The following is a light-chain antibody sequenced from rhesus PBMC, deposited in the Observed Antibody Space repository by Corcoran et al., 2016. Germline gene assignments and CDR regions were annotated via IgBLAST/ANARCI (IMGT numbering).Light chain of an antibody. V-gene: IGKV1-37*01. Sequence: DIQMTQSPSSLSASVGDRVTITCRASQGISSYLAWYQQKPGKAPKPLIYYASNLESGVPSRFSGSGAWTEFTLTISSLQPEDFATYYCQQYNSDPFTFGPGTKLDIK. J-gene: IGKJ3*01. CDR2: YAS. CDR1: QGISSY. CDR3: QQYNSDPFT.